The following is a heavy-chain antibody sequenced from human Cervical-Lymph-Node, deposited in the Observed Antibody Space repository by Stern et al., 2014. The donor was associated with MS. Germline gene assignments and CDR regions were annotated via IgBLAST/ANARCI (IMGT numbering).Heavy chain of an antibody. J-gene: IGHJ6*02. CDR3: AKGKTVTGTGYGVDV. CDR1: RFTFSDYA. Sequence: EVQLLESGGGLVQPGGSLRLSCAASRFTFSDYAMTWVRQAPGKGLEWGSSISGSGGNTFYADSVKGRFTISRDNSRNIVSLQMSGLGADDTAVYYCAKGKTVTGTGYGVDVWGQGTTVTVSS. D-gene: IGHD6-19*01. CDR2: ISGSGGNT. V-gene: IGHV3-23*01.